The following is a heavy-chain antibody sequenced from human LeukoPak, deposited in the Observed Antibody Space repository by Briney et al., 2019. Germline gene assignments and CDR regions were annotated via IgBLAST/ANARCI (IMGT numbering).Heavy chain of an antibody. CDR3: ARSGYDFWSDYYRVYFNA. V-gene: IGHV2-5*02. CDR1: GFSLITSGVS. J-gene: IGHJ4*02. Sequence: SGPTLVKPTETLTLTCTVSGFSLITSGVSVGWVRQPPGKALEWLALIYWDDEKRYSPSLRSRLTVTRDTSKNQVVLSMTNVDPVDTATYYCARSGYDFWSDYYRVYFNAWGQGTLVTVSS. D-gene: IGHD3-3*01. CDR2: IYWDDEK.